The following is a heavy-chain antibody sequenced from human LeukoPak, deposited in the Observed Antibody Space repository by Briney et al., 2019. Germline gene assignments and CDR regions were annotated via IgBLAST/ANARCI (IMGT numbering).Heavy chain of an antibody. CDR2: ISYDGTNK. CDR1: GFTFSSYA. J-gene: IGHJ4*02. V-gene: IGHV3-30*04. D-gene: IGHD3-3*01. Sequence: GGSLRLSCAASGFTFSSYAMHWVRQAPGKGLEWVAVISYDGTNKYYADSVKGRFTISRDTSKNTLYLQMNSLRAEDTAVYYCAKDPGKFWSGHDYWGQGTLVTVSS. CDR3: AKDPGKFWSGHDY.